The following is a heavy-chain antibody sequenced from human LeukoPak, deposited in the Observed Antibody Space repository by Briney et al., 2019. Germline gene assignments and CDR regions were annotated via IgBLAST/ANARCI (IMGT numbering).Heavy chain of an antibody. D-gene: IGHD3-10*01. CDR2: IKQDGSEK. J-gene: IGHJ3*02. CDR1: GFTFSTYW. V-gene: IGHV3-7*01. CDR3: ARHGGAFDI. Sequence: GSLRLSCAASGFTFSTYWMSWARQAPGKGPEWVTYIKQDGSEKDYLDSVKGRFTISRDNAKNSLYLQMNSLRGEDTAVYYCARHGGAFDIWGQGTLVTVSS.